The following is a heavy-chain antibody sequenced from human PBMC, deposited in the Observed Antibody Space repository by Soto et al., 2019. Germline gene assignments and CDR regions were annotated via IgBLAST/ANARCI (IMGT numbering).Heavy chain of an antibody. D-gene: IGHD3-10*01. Sequence: PGGSLRLSCAASGLPVSTNYMSWVRQAPGKGLEWVSAIYNDGKTYYADSVKGRFTISRDASKNTLHLQMDSLRDEDTAVYYCVRPLPSGQNYGMDVWGQGTTVTVSS. V-gene: IGHV3-53*01. CDR3: VRPLPSGQNYGMDV. CDR1: GLPVSTNY. J-gene: IGHJ6*02. CDR2: IYNDGKT.